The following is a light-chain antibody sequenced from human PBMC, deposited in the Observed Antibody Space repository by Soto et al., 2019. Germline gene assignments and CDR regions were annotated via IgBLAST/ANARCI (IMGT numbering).Light chain of an antibody. V-gene: IGLV1-40*01. CDR3: SSYTTSSTRV. CDR1: SSDIGAGYR. J-gene: IGLJ1*01. CDR2: NNS. Sequence: QSVLTQPPSVSGAPGQRVTISCTGSSSDIGAGYRVRWYQQVPGTAPKVLIYNNSNRPSGVPARFSGSKSGTSASLAISGLQAEDEADYYCSSYTTSSTRVFGTGTKVTVL.